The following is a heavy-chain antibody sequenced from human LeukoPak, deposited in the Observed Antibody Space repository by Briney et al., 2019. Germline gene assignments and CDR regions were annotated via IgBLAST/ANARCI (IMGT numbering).Heavy chain of an antibody. CDR2: ISYSGST. D-gene: IGHD4-23*01. CDR1: GGFINSGDYY. V-gene: IGHV4-31*03. J-gene: IGHJ4*02. Sequence: KASETLSLTCTVSGGFINSGDYYWSWIRQHPARGLEWIGYISYSGSTYYNPSLKSRITISVDTSENQFSLKLSSVTAADTAVYYCARDYGGVLDCWGQGTLVTVSS. CDR3: ARDYGGVLDC.